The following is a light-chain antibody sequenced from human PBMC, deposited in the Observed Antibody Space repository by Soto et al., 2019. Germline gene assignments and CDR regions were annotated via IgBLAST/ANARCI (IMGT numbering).Light chain of an antibody. CDR1: QSLLYNNTYNY. V-gene: IGKV2-28*01. J-gene: IGKJ5*01. CDR3: MQALQSLT. CDR2: FGS. Sequence: EIVMTQSPLTLPVTPGEPASISCRSSQSLLYNNTYNYLDWYVQKPGQSPQLLIYFGSNRAPGVPDRFSGRGSGTDFTLQINRVEAEDVGTYYCMQALQSLTFGQGTRLEIQ.